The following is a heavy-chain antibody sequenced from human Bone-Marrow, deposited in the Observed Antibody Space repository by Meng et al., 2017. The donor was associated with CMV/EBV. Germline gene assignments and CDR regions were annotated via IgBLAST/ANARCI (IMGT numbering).Heavy chain of an antibody. V-gene: IGHV1-2*02. CDR1: GYTFTGYY. CDR2: INPNSGGT. Sequence: ASVKVSCKASGYTFTGYYMHWVRQAPGQGLEWMGWINPNSGGTNYAQKFQGRVTMTRDTSISTAYMELSRLRSDDTAVYYCARVRHCSSTSCYLLISTWLQLWGQGTLVTVSS. D-gene: IGHD2-2*01. CDR3: ARVRHCSSTSCYLLISTWLQL. J-gene: IGHJ1*01.